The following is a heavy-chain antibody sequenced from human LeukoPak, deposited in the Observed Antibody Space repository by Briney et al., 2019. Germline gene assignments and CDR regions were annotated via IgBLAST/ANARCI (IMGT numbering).Heavy chain of an antibody. V-gene: IGHV3-7*01. CDR1: GFTFTDYW. CDR2: IRQDGGEK. Sequence: GGSLRLSCAVPGFTFTDYWMNWVRQAPGKGLEWVASIRQDGGEKSYVDSVKGRFTISRDNTKNSLYLQMSSLWAEDTAVYYCARDGTAPGLYFDLWGRGTLVTVSS. D-gene: IGHD6-13*01. CDR3: ARDGTAPGLYFDL. J-gene: IGHJ4*01.